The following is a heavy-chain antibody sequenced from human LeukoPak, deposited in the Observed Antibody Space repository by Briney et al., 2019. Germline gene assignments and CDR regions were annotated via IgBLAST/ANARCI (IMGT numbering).Heavy chain of an antibody. V-gene: IGHV3-23*01. CDR3: AKDRIDSTSWTDY. Sequence: QPGGSLRLPCAASGFTFSSYAMSWVRQAPGKGLEWVSAISGSGGSTYYADSVKGRFTISRDNSKNTLYLRMNSLRAEDTAVYYCAKDRIDSTSWTDYWGQGTLVTVSS. CDR2: ISGSGGST. J-gene: IGHJ4*02. D-gene: IGHD2-2*01. CDR1: GFTFSSYA.